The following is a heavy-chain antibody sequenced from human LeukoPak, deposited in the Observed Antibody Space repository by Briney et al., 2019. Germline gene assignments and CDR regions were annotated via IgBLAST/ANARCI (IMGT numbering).Heavy chain of an antibody. CDR2: ISPDGGVT. V-gene: IGHV1-2*02. CDR1: GSIFNVYY. CDR3: ARENWYYDH. J-gene: IGHJ4*02. Sequence: ASVKVSCKSYGSIFNVYYMHWVRQVPGQGLEWMGWISPDGGVTNYAQKFQGRVTLTRDSATTTDYMELSMLTSDDTAVYYCARENWYYDHWGQGTLVTVSS.